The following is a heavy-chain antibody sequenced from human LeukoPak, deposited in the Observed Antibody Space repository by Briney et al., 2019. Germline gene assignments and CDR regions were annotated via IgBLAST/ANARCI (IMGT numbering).Heavy chain of an antibody. J-gene: IGHJ4*02. CDR2: IYHSGST. CDR1: GGSISSYY. Sequence: SETLSLTCTVSGGSISSYYWSWIRQPPGKGLEWIGSIYHSGSTYYNPSLKSRVTISVDTSKNQFSLKLSSVTAADTAVYYCARVRGGPSGSYHDYWGQGTLVTVSS. D-gene: IGHD1-26*01. V-gene: IGHV4-38-2*02. CDR3: ARVRGGPSGSYHDY.